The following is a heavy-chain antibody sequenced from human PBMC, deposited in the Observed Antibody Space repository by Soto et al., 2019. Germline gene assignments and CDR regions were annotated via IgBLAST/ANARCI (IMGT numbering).Heavy chain of an antibody. J-gene: IGHJ4*02. CDR2: ISGSGGDT. CDR1: GFTFSRFA. V-gene: IGHV3-23*01. CDR3: AVPGYSSQDY. D-gene: IGHD5-18*01. Sequence: EVQLLESGGGLVQPGGSLRLSCAASGFTFSRFALSWVRQAPGKGLQWVSAISGSGGDTDYGDSVKGRFSISRDNSKNSLFAQINGLRAGDTAIYYSAVPGYSSQDYWGQGTLVTVSS.